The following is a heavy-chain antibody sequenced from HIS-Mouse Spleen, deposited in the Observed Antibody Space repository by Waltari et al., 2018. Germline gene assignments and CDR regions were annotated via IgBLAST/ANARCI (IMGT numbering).Heavy chain of an antibody. J-gene: IGHJ3*02. CDR2: IYTSGST. Sequence: QVQLQESGPGLVKPSETLSLTCTVSGGSISSYYWSWIRQPARKGLGWIGRIYTSGSTNYNPSLKSRVTMSVDTSKNQFSLKLSSVTAADTAVYYCARDFHDFWSGYYGGDKKHDAFDIWGQGTMVTVSS. V-gene: IGHV4-4*07. CDR1: GGSISSYY. CDR3: ARDFHDFWSGYYGGDKKHDAFDI. D-gene: IGHD3-3*01.